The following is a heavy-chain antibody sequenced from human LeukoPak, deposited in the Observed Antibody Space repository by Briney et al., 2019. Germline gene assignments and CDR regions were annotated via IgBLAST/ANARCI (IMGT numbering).Heavy chain of an antibody. J-gene: IGHJ3*02. CDR1: GGSISSYY. V-gene: IGHV4-59*01. D-gene: IGHD2-8*01. CDR3: ARVGKMVYAITAFDI. Sequence: SETLSLTCTVSGGSISSYYWSWIRQPPGKGLEWIGYNYYSGSTNYNPSLKSRVTISVDTSKNQFSLKLSSVTAADTAVYYCARVGKMVYAITAFDIWGQGTMVTVSS. CDR2: NYYSGST.